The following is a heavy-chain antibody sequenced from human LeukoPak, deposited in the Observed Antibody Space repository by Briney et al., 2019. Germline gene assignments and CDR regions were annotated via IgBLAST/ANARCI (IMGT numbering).Heavy chain of an antibody. J-gene: IGHJ3*02. CDR2: INPNSGGT. CDR3: ARIGEVFAFDI. CDR1: GYTFTGYH. D-gene: IGHD3-10*01. V-gene: IGHV1-2*02. Sequence: ASVKVSCKASGYTFTGYHIHWVRQAPGQGLEWMGWINPNSGGTISAQKFQGRVTMTRDTSVSTAHMELTRLRSDDTAVYYCARIGEVFAFDIWGQGTMVTVSS.